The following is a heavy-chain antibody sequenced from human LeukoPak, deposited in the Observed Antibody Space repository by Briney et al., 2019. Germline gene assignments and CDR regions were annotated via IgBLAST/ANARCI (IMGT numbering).Heavy chain of an antibody. D-gene: IGHD3-16*02. J-gene: IGHJ4*02. CDR1: GFTFSSYA. Sequence: GGSLGLSCAASGFTFSSYAMTWVRQAPGKGLEWVSVISDSGGSTYYADSVKGRFSISRDTSKNMLYLQMNSLRAEDTAVYYCANYVWGSYRHYFHYWGQGTLVTVSS. CDR2: ISDSGGST. CDR3: ANYVWGSYRHYFHY. V-gene: IGHV3-23*01.